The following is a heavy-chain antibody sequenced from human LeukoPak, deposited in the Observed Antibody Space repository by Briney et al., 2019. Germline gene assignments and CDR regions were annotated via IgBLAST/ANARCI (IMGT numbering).Heavy chain of an antibody. CDR1: GGSISSYSW. D-gene: IGHD3-16*01. CDR2: IHHDGRT. V-gene: IGHV4-4*02. Sequence: SGTLSLTCAVSGGSISSYSWWSWFRQPPGKGLEWVGEIHHDGRTNYNPSLKSRVTISVDKSKNQLSVELTSVTAADTAVYYCARGGNYLFDYWGQGTPVTVSS. CDR3: ARGGNYLFDY. J-gene: IGHJ4*02.